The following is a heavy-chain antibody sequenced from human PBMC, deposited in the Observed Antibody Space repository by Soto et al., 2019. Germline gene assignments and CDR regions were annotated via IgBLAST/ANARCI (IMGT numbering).Heavy chain of an antibody. CDR2: MYYDGSTK. V-gene: IGHV3-33*01. Sequence: QVQLVESGGGVVQPGRSLRLSCAASGFSFSTYFMHWARQAPGKGLEWVAVMYYDGSTKYYADSVKGRFTISRDNSKNMLYLQMNSLRAEDTAVYYCARDTTVITFHALDIWGQWTTVTVSP. CDR1: GFSFSTYF. D-gene: IGHD4-4*01. CDR3: ARDTTVITFHALDI. J-gene: IGHJ3*02.